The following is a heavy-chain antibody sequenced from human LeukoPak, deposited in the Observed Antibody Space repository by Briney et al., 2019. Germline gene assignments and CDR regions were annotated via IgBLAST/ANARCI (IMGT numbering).Heavy chain of an antibody. CDR2: IIPIFGTA. D-gene: IGHD4-11*01. CDR1: GGTFSSYA. V-gene: IGHV1-69*05. CDR3: ARGSMADYSNYPFDY. Sequence: SVKVSCTASGGTFSSYAISWVRQAPGQGLEWMGGIIPIFGTANYAQKFQGRVTITTDESTSTAYMELSSLRSEDTAVYYCARGSMADYSNYPFDYWGQGTLVTVSS. J-gene: IGHJ4*02.